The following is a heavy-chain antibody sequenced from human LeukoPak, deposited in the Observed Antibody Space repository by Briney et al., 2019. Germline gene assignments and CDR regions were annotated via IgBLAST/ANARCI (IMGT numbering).Heavy chain of an antibody. V-gene: IGHV4-34*01. D-gene: IGHD2-15*01. CDR3: ARGVVVAATSGVLYYYYGMDV. J-gene: IGHJ6*02. CDR2: INHSGST. Sequence: PSETLSLTCAVYGGSFSGYYWSWIRQPPGKGLEWIGEINHSGSTNYDPSLKSRVTISVDTSKNQFSLKLSSVTAADTAVYYCARGVVVAATSGVLYYYYGMDVWGQGTTVTVSS. CDR1: GGSFSGYY.